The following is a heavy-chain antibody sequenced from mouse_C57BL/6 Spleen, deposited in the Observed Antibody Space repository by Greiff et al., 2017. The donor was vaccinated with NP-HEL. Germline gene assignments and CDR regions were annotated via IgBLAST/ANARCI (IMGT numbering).Heavy chain of an antibody. J-gene: IGHJ2*01. CDR1: GYTFTSYW. CDR3: ARGGYDNGNY. Sequence: VQLQQSGAELVRPGTSVKLSCKASGYTFTSYWMHWVKQRPGQGLEWIGVIDPSDSYTNYNQKFKGKATLTVDTSSSTAYMQLSSLTSEDSAVYYCARGGYDNGNYWGQGTTLTVSS. V-gene: IGHV1-59*01. CDR2: IDPSDSYT. D-gene: IGHD2-2*01.